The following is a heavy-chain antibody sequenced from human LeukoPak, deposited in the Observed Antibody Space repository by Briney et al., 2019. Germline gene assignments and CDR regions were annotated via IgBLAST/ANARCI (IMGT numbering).Heavy chain of an antibody. V-gene: IGHV3-30-3*01. Sequence: GGSLRHSYAASGFSFRSSTRHAVRQAPGKGLEWVAVISYDGSNKYYADSVKGRFTISRDNSKNTLYLQMNSLRAEDTAVYYCARPYSSPWRDAFDTWGQGTMVTVSS. CDR3: ARPYSSPWRDAFDT. D-gene: IGHD6-19*01. CDR2: ISYDGSNK. J-gene: IGHJ3*02. CDR1: GFSFRSST.